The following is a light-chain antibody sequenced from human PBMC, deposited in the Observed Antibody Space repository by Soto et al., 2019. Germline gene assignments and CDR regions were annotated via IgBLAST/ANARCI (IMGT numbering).Light chain of an antibody. CDR2: GAS. CDR3: QQYCSSPRT. Sequence: EIVLTQSPGTLSLSPGERATLSCRASQSVSSSYLAWYQQKPGQAPRLLIYGASSRATGIPDRFSGSESGTDFTSTISTLEPEAFAVYYCQQYCSSPRTFGQGTKVEIK. J-gene: IGKJ1*01. CDR1: QSVSSSY. V-gene: IGKV3-20*01.